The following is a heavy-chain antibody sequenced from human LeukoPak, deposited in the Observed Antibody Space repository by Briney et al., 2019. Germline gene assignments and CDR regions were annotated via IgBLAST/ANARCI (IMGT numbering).Heavy chain of an antibody. Sequence: GGSLRLSCAASGFTFNNYEMNWVRQAPGKGLEWVSSISGGSTNIYYADSVKGRFTTSRDNAENSLYLQMNSLRDDDTAVYYCARVYSNSWTRGYFDFWGQGTRVTVSS. CDR2: ISGGSTNI. J-gene: IGHJ4*02. CDR3: ARVYSNSWTRGYFDF. CDR1: GFTFNNYE. D-gene: IGHD6-13*01. V-gene: IGHV3-48*03.